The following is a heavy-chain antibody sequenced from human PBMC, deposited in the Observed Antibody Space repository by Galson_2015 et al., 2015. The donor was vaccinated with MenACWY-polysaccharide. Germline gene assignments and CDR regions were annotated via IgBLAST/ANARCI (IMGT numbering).Heavy chain of an antibody. D-gene: IGHD1-1*01. CDR2: IYLGGSDT. J-gene: IGHJ4*02. V-gene: IGHV5-51*03. Sequence: QSGAEVKKPGESLKISCQASGYRFTTYWIGWVRQMPGKALEWMAVIYLGGSDTRYSPSFQGQITISADKSSSTAYLQWSSLTASDTAMYYCATATHGTSWCDHWSQGTLVTVSS. CDR1: GYRFTTYW. CDR3: ATATHGTSWCDH.